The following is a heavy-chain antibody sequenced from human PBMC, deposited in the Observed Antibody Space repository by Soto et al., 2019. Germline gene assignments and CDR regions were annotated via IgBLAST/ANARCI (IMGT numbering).Heavy chain of an antibody. CDR3: ARALYYYDSSVMFDP. V-gene: IGHV1-3*01. J-gene: IGHJ5*02. Sequence: ASVKVSCKASGYTFTIYAMHWVRQAPGQRLEWMGWINAGNGNTKYSQKFQGRVTITRDTSASTAYMELSSLRSEDTAAYYCARALYYYDSSVMFDPWGQGTLVTVSS. CDR1: GYTFTIYA. D-gene: IGHD3-22*01. CDR2: INAGNGNT.